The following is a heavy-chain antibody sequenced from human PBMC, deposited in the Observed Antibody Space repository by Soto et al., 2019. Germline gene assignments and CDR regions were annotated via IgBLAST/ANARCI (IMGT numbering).Heavy chain of an antibody. CDR3: VQSRCGGDCLEIYSSHAYNGLDV. D-gene: IGHD2-21*02. Sequence: QVTLKESGPTLVKPTQTLTLTCTVSGLSLRTTGVGVGWVRQPPGKALEWLALLYWDDDQRYSPSLRSRLTIDKDIYEKQVVLTMTNMDTVDTATYYCVQSRCGGDCLEIYSSHAYNGLDVWGQGTTVTVSS. J-gene: IGHJ6*02. CDR2: LYWDDDQ. CDR1: GLSLRTTGVG. V-gene: IGHV2-5*02.